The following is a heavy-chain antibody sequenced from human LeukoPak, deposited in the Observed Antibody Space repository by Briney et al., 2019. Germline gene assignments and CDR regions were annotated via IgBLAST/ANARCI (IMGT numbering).Heavy chain of an antibody. CDR3: ARRLLLGGYFDY. J-gene: IGHJ4*02. D-gene: IGHD3-16*01. Sequence: SETLSLTCTVSGGSISSYYWSWIRQPPGKGLEWIGSIYHSGSTYYNPSLKSRVTISVDTSKNQFSLKLSSVTAADTAVYYCARRLLLGGYFDYWGQGTLVTVSS. CDR2: IYHSGST. CDR1: GGSISSYY. V-gene: IGHV4-59*08.